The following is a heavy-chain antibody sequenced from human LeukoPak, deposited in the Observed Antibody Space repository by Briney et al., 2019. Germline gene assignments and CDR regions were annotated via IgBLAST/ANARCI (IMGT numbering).Heavy chain of an antibody. Sequence: ASVKVSCKGSGYTFTGYYMHWVRQAPGQGLEWMGWINPNSGGTNYAQKFQGRVTMTRDTSISTAYMELSRLRSDDTAVYYCARFTGGNYNWFDPWGQGTLVTVSS. CDR3: ARFTGGNYNWFDP. CDR1: GYTFTGYY. J-gene: IGHJ5*02. CDR2: INPNSGGT. V-gene: IGHV1-2*02. D-gene: IGHD4-23*01.